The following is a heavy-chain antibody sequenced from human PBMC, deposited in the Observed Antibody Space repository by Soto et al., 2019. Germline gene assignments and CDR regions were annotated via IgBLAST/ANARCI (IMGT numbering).Heavy chain of an antibody. Sequence: GGSLRLSCAASGFTFCSYGMSWVGQAPGKGLEWVSAISGSGGSTYYADSVKGRFTISRDNSKNTLYLQMNSLRAEDTAVYYCAKDAQRITMIVVVARRDEYFQHWGQGTLVTVSS. CDR3: AKDAQRITMIVVVARRDEYFQH. CDR2: ISGSGGST. D-gene: IGHD3-22*01. CDR1: GFTFCSYG. V-gene: IGHV3-23*01. J-gene: IGHJ1*01.